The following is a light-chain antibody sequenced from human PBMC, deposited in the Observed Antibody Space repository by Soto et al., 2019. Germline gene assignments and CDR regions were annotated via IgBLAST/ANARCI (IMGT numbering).Light chain of an antibody. V-gene: IGKV3-20*01. CDR2: GAS. J-gene: IGKJ4*01. Sequence: EIVLTQSPGTLSLSPGERATLSCRASQSVSSSYLAWYQQKPGQAPRLLIYGASSRATGLPDRFSGSGSGTDFTLTIRRLEPKDFAVYHCQQYGRSPLTFGGGTKVDIK. CDR3: QQYGRSPLT. CDR1: QSVSSSY.